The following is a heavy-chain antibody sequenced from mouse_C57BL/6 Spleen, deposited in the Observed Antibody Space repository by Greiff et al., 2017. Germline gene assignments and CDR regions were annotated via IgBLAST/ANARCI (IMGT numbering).Heavy chain of an antibody. CDR2: IYPGDGDT. Sequence: QVQLQQSGAEPVKPGASVKISCKASGYAFSSYWMNWVKQRPGKGLEWIGQIYPGDGDTNYNGKFKGKATLTADKSSSTAYMQLSSLTSEDSAVYFCARRFHYCGSSYDYATDYWGQGTSVTVSS. CDR3: ARRFHYCGSSYDYATDY. V-gene: IGHV1-80*01. CDR1: GYAFSSYW. D-gene: IGHD1-1*01. J-gene: IGHJ4*01.